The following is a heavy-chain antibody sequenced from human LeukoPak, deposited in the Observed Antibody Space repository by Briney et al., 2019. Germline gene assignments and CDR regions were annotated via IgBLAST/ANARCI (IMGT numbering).Heavy chain of an antibody. CDR2: ISSSGSTI. V-gene: IGHV3-11*01. J-gene: IGHJ4*02. D-gene: IGHD5-18*01. CDR3: ARRSTGYSYGFDY. Sequence: GGSPRLSCGASGFTFSDYYMGWIRQAPGEGLEWVSYISSSGSTIYYADSVKGRFTISRDNAKNSLYLQMNSLRAEDTAVYYCARRSTGYSYGFDYWGQGTLVTVSS. CDR1: GFTFSDYY.